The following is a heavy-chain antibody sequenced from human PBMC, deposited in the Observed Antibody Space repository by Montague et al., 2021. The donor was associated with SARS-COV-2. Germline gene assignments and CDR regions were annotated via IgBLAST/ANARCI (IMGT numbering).Heavy chain of an antibody. CDR3: AREGYSAYDYGGFDI. J-gene: IGHJ3*02. D-gene: IGHD5-12*01. CDR1: GFTVSSNY. Sequence: SLRLSCAASGFTVSSNYMSWVRQAPGKGLEWVSVIYSGGSTYYADSVKGRLTISRDNSKNTLYVQVDSLRPEDTAVYYCAREGYSAYDYGGFDIWGQGTMVIVSS. V-gene: IGHV3-66*02. CDR2: IYSGGST.